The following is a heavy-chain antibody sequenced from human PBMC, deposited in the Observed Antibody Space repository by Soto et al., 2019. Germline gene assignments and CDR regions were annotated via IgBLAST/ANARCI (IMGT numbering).Heavy chain of an antibody. D-gene: IGHD4-4*01. CDR3: AREGADYSACYRTYAFDI. J-gene: IGHJ3*02. CDR1: GDSVNTKSYY. Sequence: QVLLEESGPGLVKPSETLSLTCSVTGDSVNTKSYYWTWIRQSPGERPEWIGYIYFNGSAEYNPSLKSRVTISMDTAKNQFSLKLNSVTTADSAVYYCAREGADYSACYRTYAFDIWGQGTMVTVSS. V-gene: IGHV4-61*01. CDR2: IYFNGSA.